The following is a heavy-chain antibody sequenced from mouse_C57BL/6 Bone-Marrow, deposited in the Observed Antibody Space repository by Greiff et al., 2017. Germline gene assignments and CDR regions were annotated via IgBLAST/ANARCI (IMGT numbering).Heavy chain of an antibody. V-gene: IGHV2-2*01. D-gene: IGHD2-1*01. CDR2: IWSGGST. CDR1: GFSLTSYG. Sequence: QVQLQQSGPGLVQPSQSLSITCTVSGFSLTSYGVHWVRQSPGKGLEWLGVIWSGGSTDYNAAFISRLSISKDNSKSQVFFKMNSLQADDTAIYYCARRGNRYFDVWGTGTTVTVSS. CDR3: ARRGNRYFDV. J-gene: IGHJ1*03.